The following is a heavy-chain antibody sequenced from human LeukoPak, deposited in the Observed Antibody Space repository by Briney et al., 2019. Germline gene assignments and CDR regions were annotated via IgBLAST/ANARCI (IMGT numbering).Heavy chain of an antibody. CDR2: INPNGGGT. CDR3: ARVYKLENYFDY. V-gene: IGHV1-2*06. D-gene: IGHD3-10*01. J-gene: IGHJ4*02. CDR1: GYTLTGYY. Sequence: ASVKASCKASGYTLTGYYMLRVRQAPVQQREWMGRINPNGGGTNYAQKFQGRVTMTRDTSISTAYMELSRLRSDDTAVYYCARVYKLENYFDYWGQGTLVTVSS.